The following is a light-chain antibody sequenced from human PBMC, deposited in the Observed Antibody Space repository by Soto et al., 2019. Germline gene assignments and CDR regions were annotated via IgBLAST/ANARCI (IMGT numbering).Light chain of an antibody. J-gene: IGKJ1*01. Sequence: DIVMTQSPDSLAVSLGERATINCKSSQSVLYSSNNKNYLAWYQQKPGQPPKLLIYWASTRESWVPDRFSGSGSGTDFTLTISSLKAEDVAVYYCQRYYSAPQTFGQGTKVEIK. V-gene: IGKV4-1*01. CDR3: QRYYSAPQT. CDR2: WAS. CDR1: QSVLYSSNNKNY.